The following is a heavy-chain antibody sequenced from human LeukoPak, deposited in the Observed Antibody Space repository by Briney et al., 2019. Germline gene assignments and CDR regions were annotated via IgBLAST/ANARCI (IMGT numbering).Heavy chain of an antibody. Sequence: SVKVSCKASGGTFSSYAISWVRPAPGQGLEWMGGIIPIFGTANYAQKFQDRVTITADESTSTAYMELSSLRSEDTAVYYCASPAPDILTGYYSYWGQGTLVTVSS. CDR3: ASPAPDILTGYYSY. CDR1: GGTFSSYA. CDR2: IIPIFGTA. J-gene: IGHJ4*02. V-gene: IGHV1-69*13. D-gene: IGHD3-9*01.